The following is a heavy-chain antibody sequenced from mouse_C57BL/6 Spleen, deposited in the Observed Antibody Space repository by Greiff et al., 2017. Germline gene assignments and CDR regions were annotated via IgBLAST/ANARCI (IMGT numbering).Heavy chain of an antibody. CDR3: AHSSGYFDD. J-gene: IGHJ2*01. CDR1: GYAFSSSW. V-gene: IGHV1-82*01. D-gene: IGHD3-2*02. Sequence: QVQLQQPGPALVKPGASVKFSCKASGYAFSSSWMNWVKQRPGQGLEWIGLIYPGDGDTNYNGKFKGKATLTADKSSSTAYMQLSSLTSEDSAVYYCAHSSGYFDDWGKGTTLTVSS. CDR2: IYPGDGDT.